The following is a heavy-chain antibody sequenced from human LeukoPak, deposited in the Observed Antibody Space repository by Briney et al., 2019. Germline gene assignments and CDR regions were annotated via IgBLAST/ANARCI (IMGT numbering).Heavy chain of an antibody. D-gene: IGHD3-3*01. Sequence: ASVKVSCKASGYTFTGYYMHWVRQAPGRGLERMGWINPNSGGTNYAQKFQGRVTMTRDTSISTAYMELSRLRSDDTAVYYCAKQSKYYDFWSGYRNNWFDPWGQGTLVTVSS. CDR1: GYTFTGYY. CDR3: AKQSKYYDFWSGYRNNWFDP. CDR2: INPNSGGT. V-gene: IGHV1-2*02. J-gene: IGHJ5*02.